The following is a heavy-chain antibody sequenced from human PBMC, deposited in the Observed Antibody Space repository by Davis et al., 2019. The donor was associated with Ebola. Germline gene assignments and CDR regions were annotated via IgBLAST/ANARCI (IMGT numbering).Heavy chain of an antibody. CDR2: IWYDGSNK. J-gene: IGHJ4*02. Sequence: GESLKISCAASGFTFSSYGMHWVRQAPGKGLEWVAVIWYDGSNKYYADSVKGRFTISRDNSKNTLYLQMNSLRAEDTAVYYCARDGGEWELLQNFDYWGQGTLVTVSS. V-gene: IGHV3-33*01. CDR3: ARDGGEWELLQNFDY. CDR1: GFTFSSYG. D-gene: IGHD1-26*01.